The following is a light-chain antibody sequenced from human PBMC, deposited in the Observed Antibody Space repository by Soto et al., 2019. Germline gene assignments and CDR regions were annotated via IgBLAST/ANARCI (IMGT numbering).Light chain of an antibody. CDR2: AAS. J-gene: IGKJ4*01. V-gene: IGKV1-39*01. Sequence: DIQMTQSPSSLSASVGDRVTITCRASQSISSYLNWYQQKPGKAPKLLIYAASSLQSGVPSRFSGSGSGTDFTLTISSLQPEDFATYYCQQHENYPLTFGRGTKVDIK. CDR3: QQHENYPLT. CDR1: QSISSY.